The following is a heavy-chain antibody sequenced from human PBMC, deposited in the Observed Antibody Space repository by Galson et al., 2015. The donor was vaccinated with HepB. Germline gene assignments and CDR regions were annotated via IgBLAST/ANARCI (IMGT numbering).Heavy chain of an antibody. J-gene: IGHJ4*02. CDR3: ARDNPGIAVAGTPGIDY. Sequence: SVKVSCKASGYTFTSYAMNWVRQAPGQGLEWMGWINTNTGNPTYAQGFTGRFVFSLDTSVSTAYLQISSLKAEDTAVYYCARDNPGIAVAGTPGIDYWGQGTLVPVSS. D-gene: IGHD6-19*01. CDR1: GYTFTSYA. V-gene: IGHV7-4-1*02. CDR2: INTNTGNP.